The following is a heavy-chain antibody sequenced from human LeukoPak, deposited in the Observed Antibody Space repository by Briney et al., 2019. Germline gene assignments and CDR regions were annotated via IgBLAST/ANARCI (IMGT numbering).Heavy chain of an antibody. D-gene: IGHD6-13*01. CDR3: ARTPTGYSSSWFFDY. CDR2: IYYSGST. Sequence: SETLSLTCTVSGGSISSYYWSWIRQPPGKGLEWIGYIYYSGSTNYNPSLKSRVTISVDRSKNQFSLKLSSVTAADTAVYYCARTPTGYSSSWFFDYWGQGTLVTVSS. V-gene: IGHV4-59*12. CDR1: GGSISSYY. J-gene: IGHJ4*02.